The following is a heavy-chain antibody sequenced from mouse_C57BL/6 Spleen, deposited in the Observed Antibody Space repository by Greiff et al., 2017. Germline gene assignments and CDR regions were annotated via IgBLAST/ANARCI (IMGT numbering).Heavy chain of an antibody. J-gene: IGHJ2*01. V-gene: IGHV1-69*01. D-gene: IGHD6-2*01. CDR2: IDPSDSYT. Sequence: QVQLQQPGAELVMPGASVKLSCKASGYTFTSYWMHWVKQRPGQGLEWIGEIDPSDSYTNYNQKFKGKSTLTVDNSSSTAYMQLSSLTSEDSAVYYCARSLRDYWGQGTTLTVSS. CDR3: ARSLRDY. CDR1: GYTFTSYW.